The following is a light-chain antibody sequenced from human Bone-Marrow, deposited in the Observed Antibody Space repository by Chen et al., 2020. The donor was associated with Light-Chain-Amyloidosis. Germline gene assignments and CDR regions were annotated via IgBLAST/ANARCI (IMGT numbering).Light chain of an antibody. Sequence: QSALTQPASVSGSPGPSITISCPGTSRDIGTFNYVSWYQQHPGKAPQLIIFEVSNLPSGVSDLFSASKSGNTASLTIAGLQPGDEADFYCSSYTSTTTDVIFGGGTKLTVL. V-gene: IGLV2-14*01. CDR1: SRDIGTFNY. CDR3: SSYTSTTTDVI. CDR2: EVS. J-gene: IGLJ2*01.